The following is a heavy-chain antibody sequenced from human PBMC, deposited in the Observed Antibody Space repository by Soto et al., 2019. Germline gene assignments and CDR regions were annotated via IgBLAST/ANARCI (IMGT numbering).Heavy chain of an antibody. CDR1: GVSVSSGSFY. CDR2: GSYSGTT. CDR3: ARRDLSY. Sequence: PSETLSLTCTVSGVSVSSGSFYWAWIRQPPGKGLEWIGFGSYSGTTNYKPSLKSRVTISVDTSRSQISLKVSSLTAADTAVYYCARRDLSYWGQGTLVTVSS. V-gene: IGHV4-61*01. J-gene: IGHJ4*02.